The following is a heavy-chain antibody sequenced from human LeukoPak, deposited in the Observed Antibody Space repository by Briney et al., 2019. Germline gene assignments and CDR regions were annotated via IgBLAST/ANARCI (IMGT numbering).Heavy chain of an antibody. CDR3: ARGTRTTVTPYYYYYYGMDV. D-gene: IGHD4-11*01. J-gene: IGHJ6*02. CDR2: MNPNSGNT. V-gene: IGHV1-8*01. Sequence: GASVKVSCKASGYTFTSYDINWVRQATGQGLEWMGWMNPNSGNTGYAQKFQGRVTMTRNTSMSTAYMELSSLRSEDTAVYYCARGTRTTVTPYYYYYYGMDVWGQGTTVTVSS. CDR1: GYTFTSYD.